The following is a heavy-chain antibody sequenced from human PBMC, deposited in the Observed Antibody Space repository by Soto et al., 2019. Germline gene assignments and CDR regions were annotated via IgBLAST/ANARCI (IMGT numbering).Heavy chain of an antibody. V-gene: IGHV1-2*02. Sequence: ASVKVSCKASGYTFSGYYMHWVRQAPGQGLEWMGWINPKSGGTKYAQKFQGRVTMTRDTPISTAYMELSSLRYDDTAVYYCARTYYYDSSGYYCIGYWGQGTQVTVSS. CDR2: INPKSGGT. D-gene: IGHD3-22*01. J-gene: IGHJ4*02. CDR1: GYTFSGYY. CDR3: ARTYYYDSSGYYCIGY.